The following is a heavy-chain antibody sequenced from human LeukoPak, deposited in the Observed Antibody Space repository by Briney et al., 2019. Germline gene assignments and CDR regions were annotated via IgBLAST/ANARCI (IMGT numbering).Heavy chain of an antibody. J-gene: IGHJ4*02. V-gene: IGHV3-20*04. CDR1: GFTFDDDG. CDR2: INWSGATT. D-gene: IGHD3-10*01. CDR3: ARVGFGDPHFDY. Sequence: GGSLRLSCAASGFTFDDDGMSWVRQAPGKGLEWVSGINWSGATTGYADSVKGRFTISRDNAKNSLYLQMNSLRAEDTALYYCARVGFGDPHFDYWGQGTPVTVSS.